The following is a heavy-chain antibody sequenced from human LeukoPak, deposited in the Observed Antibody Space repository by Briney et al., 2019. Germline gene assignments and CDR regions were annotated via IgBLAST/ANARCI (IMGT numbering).Heavy chain of an antibody. V-gene: IGHV1-18*04. CDR1: GYTFTGYY. CDR2: ISAYNGNT. CDR3: ARDADYGSGNPSTDLDY. J-gene: IGHJ4*02. Sequence: ASVKVSCKASGYTFTGYYMHWVRQAPGQGLEWMGWISAYNGNTNYAQKLQGRVTMTTDTSTSTAYMELRSLRSDDTAVYYCARDADYGSGNPSTDLDYWGQGTLVTVSS. D-gene: IGHD3-10*01.